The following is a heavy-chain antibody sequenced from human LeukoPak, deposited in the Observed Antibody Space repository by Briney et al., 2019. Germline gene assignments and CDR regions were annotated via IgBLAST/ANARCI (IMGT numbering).Heavy chain of an antibody. CDR2: IYYSGST. Sequence: SETLSLTCTVSGGSISSYYWSWIRQPPGKGLEWIGYIYYSGSTNYNPSLKSRVTISVDTSKNQFSLKLGSVTAADTAVYYCARSGDGYNPFDYWGQGTLVTVSS. CDR3: ARSGDGYNPFDY. J-gene: IGHJ4*02. D-gene: IGHD5-24*01. CDR1: GGSISSYY. V-gene: IGHV4-59*01.